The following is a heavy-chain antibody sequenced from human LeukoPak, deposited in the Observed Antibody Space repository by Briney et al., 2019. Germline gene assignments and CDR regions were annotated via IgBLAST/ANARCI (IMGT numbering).Heavy chain of an antibody. V-gene: IGHV3-20*04. Sequence: GGSLRLSCAASGFTFDDYGMSWVRQAPGKGLEWVSGINWNGGNTGYADSVKGRFTISRDNAKNSLYLQMNSLRAEDTALYYCASFYDSSGYYNSDYWGQGTLVTVSS. J-gene: IGHJ4*02. CDR2: INWNGGNT. CDR3: ASFYDSSGYYNSDY. CDR1: GFTFDDYG. D-gene: IGHD3-22*01.